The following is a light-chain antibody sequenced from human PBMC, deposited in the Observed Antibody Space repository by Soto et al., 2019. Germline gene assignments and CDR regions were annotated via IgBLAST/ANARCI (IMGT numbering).Light chain of an antibody. CDR2: GAS. Sequence: EIVMTQSPATLSVSPWERATLSCRASQSVSSNLAWYQQKPGQAPRLLIYGASIRAAGIPARFTGSESGTEFTLSISSLQSKDFAVYYRKQHDEWLGTCGHGTKVDIK. CDR3: KQHDEWLGT. CDR1: QSVSSN. V-gene: IGKV3-15*01. J-gene: IGKJ1*01.